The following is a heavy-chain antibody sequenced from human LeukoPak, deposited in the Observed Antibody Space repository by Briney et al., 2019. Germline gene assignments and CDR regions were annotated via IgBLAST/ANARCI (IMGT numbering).Heavy chain of an antibody. CDR1: GFTFSSYA. V-gene: IGHV3-30*04. J-gene: IGHJ4*02. CDR2: ISYDGSNK. Sequence: GGSLRLSCAASGFTFSSYAMHWVRQAPGKGLEWVAAISYDGSNKYYADSVKGRFTISRDNSKNTLYVQMNSLRGEDTAVYYCAREDEYSGSYRAFDYWGQGTLVTVSS. CDR3: AREDEYSGSYRAFDY. D-gene: IGHD1-26*01.